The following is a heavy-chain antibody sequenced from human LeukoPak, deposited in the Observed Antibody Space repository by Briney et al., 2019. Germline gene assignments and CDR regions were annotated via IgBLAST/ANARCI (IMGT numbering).Heavy chain of an antibody. CDR1: GFTFSSYA. Sequence: PGGSLRLSCAASGFTFSSYAMSWVRQTPGKGLEWVAATSSSDAGTYHADSVRGRFTISRDNSKNTLYLQMNSLRAEDAAVYSCAKAPVTSCRGAYCYPFDSWGQGTLVTVSS. CDR3: AKAPVTSCRGAYCYPFDS. J-gene: IGHJ4*02. V-gene: IGHV3-23*01. CDR2: TSSSDAGT. D-gene: IGHD2-21*01.